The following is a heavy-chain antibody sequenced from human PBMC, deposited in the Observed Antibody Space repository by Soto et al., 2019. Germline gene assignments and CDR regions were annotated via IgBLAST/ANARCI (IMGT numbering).Heavy chain of an antibody. J-gene: IGHJ5*02. CDR1: GFSFSSYA. Sequence: GGSLRLSFAASGFSFSSYAMSWVRQAPGKGLEWVSAISGSGGSTYYADSVKGRLTISRDNSKNTLYLQMNSLRAEDTAVYYCAKDPDGSGPNWFDPWGQGTLVTVSS. CDR2: ISGSGGST. CDR3: AKDPDGSGPNWFDP. V-gene: IGHV3-23*01. D-gene: IGHD3-10*01.